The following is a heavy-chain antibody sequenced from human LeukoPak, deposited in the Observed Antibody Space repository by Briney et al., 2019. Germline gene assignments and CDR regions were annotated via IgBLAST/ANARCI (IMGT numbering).Heavy chain of an antibody. CDR2: IYYSGST. J-gene: IGHJ4*02. D-gene: IGHD2-15*01. Sequence: SETLSLTCTVSGVTISSYYWSWIRQPPGKGLEWIGYIYYSGSTNYNPSLKSRVTISVDTSKNQVSLKLSSVTAADTAVYYCARGARSEDFDYWGQGTLVTVSS. CDR3: ARGARSEDFDY. V-gene: IGHV4-59*01. CDR1: GVTISSYY.